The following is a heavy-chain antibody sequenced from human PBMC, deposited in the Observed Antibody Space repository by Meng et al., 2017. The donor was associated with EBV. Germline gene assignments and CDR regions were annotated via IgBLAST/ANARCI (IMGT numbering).Heavy chain of an antibody. V-gene: IGHV1-18*01. CDR3: AREYSGFDDAFDI. D-gene: IGHD5-12*01. CDR2: ISAYNGNT. J-gene: IGHJ3*02. CDR1: GYTFTSYG. Sequence: VLVVQVGADVKNPGAPVTFSCKASGYTFTSYGISWVRQAPGQGLEWMGWISAYNGNTNYAQKLQGRVTMTTDTSTSTAYMELRSLRSDDTAVYYCAREYSGFDDAFDIWGQGTMVTVSS.